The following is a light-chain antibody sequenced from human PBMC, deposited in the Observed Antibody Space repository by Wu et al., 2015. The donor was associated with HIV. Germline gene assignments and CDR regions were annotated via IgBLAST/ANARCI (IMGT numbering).Light chain of an antibody. CDR2: GAS. CDR1: EGIKNY. V-gene: IGKV1-9*01. CDR3: HQFYIYPRS. J-gene: IGKJ2*03. Sequence: QLTQSPDSLSASVGDRVTITCRASEGIKNYLAWFQQKPGKAPKLLIYGASTLQGGVPSRFSGSGSGTDFTLTINSLQPEDSATYYCHQFYIYPRSFGQGTKLEIK.